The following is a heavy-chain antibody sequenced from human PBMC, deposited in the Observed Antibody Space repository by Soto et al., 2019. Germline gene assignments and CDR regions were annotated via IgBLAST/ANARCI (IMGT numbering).Heavy chain of an antibody. V-gene: IGHV1-69*02. J-gene: IGHJ4*02. CDR3: ATCPPVVMYY. Sequence: QVQLVQSGAEVKKPGSSVKVSCKASGGTFSSYTISWVRQAPGQGLEWMGRISPILGIANYAQKFQGRVTITADKSTSTAYMELSSMRSEYTAVYYSATCPPVVMYYWGQGTLVTVSS. CDR1: GGTFSSYT. CDR2: ISPILGIA. D-gene: IGHD3-16*01.